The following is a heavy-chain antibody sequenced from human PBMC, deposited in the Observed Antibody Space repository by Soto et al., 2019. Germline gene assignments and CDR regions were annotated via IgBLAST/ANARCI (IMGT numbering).Heavy chain of an antibody. J-gene: IGHJ5*02. D-gene: IGHD3-22*01. CDR3: ARDLAYDSSGFPVP. CDR2: ISAYNGNT. Sequence: QVRLVQSGPEVKIPGASVKVSCKASGYTFTSYGISWVRQAPGQGLEWMGWISAYNGNTNYAQKLQGRVTMTTDTSTSTAYMELRSLRFDDTAVYYCARDLAYDSSGFPVPWGQGTLVTVSS. CDR1: GYTFTSYG. V-gene: IGHV1-18*04.